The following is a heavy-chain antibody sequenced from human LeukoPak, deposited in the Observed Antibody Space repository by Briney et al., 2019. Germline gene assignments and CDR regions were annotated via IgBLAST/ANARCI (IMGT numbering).Heavy chain of an antibody. CDR1: GGTFTSYA. V-gene: IGHV1-69*15. D-gene: IGHD1-26*01. Sequence: GSSVKVSCKTSGGTFTSYAITWVRQAPGQGLEWMGKIIPISGTTNYAQKFRGRVTFTADESTSTAYMELSSLRSEDTALYYCARKLRLGGNWFDPWGQGTLVTVSS. J-gene: IGHJ5*02. CDR3: ARKLRLGGNWFDP. CDR2: IIPISGTT.